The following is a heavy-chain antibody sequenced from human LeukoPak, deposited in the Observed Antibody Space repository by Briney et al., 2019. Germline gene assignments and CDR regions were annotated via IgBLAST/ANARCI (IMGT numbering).Heavy chain of an antibody. CDR1: GGSFSGYY. CDR2: INHSGSI. CDR3: ARSKIRGWKGQYNWFDP. Sequence: SETLSLTCAVYGGSFSGYYWSWIRQPPGKGLEWIGEINHSGSINYNPSLKSRVTISVDTSKNQFSLKLSSVTAADTAVYYCARSKIRGWKGQYNWFDPWGQGTLVTVSS. V-gene: IGHV4-34*01. D-gene: IGHD1-1*01. J-gene: IGHJ5*02.